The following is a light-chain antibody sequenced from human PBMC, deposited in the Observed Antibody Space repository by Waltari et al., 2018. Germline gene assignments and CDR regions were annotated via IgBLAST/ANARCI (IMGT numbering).Light chain of an antibody. CDR3: QQGVT. V-gene: IGKV3-11*01. J-gene: IGKJ4*01. CDR1: PSVGTS. CDR2: DAS. Sequence: EIVFTQSPATLSLSPGERATLSCRASPSVGTSLAWYPHIPGQAPRPLIYDASNRASDISPRFSGSGSGTDFSLTISGLDPEDYAVYYCQQGVTFGGGTK.